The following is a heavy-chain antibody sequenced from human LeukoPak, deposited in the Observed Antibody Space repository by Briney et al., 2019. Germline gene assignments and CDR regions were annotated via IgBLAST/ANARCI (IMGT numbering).Heavy chain of an antibody. V-gene: IGHV4-39*07. D-gene: IGHD3-22*01. CDR1: GGSISSSSYY. CDR3: ARESYYYDSSGYIGRGYFDY. CDR2: IYYSGST. Sequence: SETLSLTCTVSGGSISSSSYYWGWIRQPPGKGLEWIGSIYYSGSTNYNPSLKSRVTISVDTSKNQFSLKLSSVTAADTAVYYCARESYYYDSSGYIGRGYFDYWGQGTLVTVSS. J-gene: IGHJ4*02.